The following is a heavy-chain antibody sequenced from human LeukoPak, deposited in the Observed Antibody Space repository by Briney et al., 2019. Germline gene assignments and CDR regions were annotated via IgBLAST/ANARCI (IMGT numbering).Heavy chain of an antibody. J-gene: IGHJ6*03. CDR3: ARGSAMVYYYYMDV. V-gene: IGHV1-69*13. D-gene: IGHD5-18*01. Sequence: GASVKVSCKASGYTFTSYYMHWVRQAPGQGLEWMGGIIPIFGTANYAQKFQGRVTTTADESTSTAYMELSSLRSEDTAVYYCARGSAMVYYYYMDVWGKGTTVTISS. CDR2: IIPIFGTA. CDR1: GYTFTSYY.